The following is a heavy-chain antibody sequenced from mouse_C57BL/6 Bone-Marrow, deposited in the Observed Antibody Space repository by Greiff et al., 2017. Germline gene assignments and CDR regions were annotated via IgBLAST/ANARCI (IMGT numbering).Heavy chain of an antibody. CDR3: ARDHGSTLFAY. J-gene: IGHJ3*01. D-gene: IGHD1-1*01. CDR2: IYPGSGST. Sequence: QVHVKQSGAELVQPGASVKMSCKASGYTFTSYWITWVKQRPGQGLEWIGDIYPGSGSTNYNEKFKSKATLTVDTSSSTAYMQLSSRTSEDSAVYDCARDHGSTLFAYWGQGTLVTVSA. CDR1: GYTFTSYW. V-gene: IGHV1-55*01.